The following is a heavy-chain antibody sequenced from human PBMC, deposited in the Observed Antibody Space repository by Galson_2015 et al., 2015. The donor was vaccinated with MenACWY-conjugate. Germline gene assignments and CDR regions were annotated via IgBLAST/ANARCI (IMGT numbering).Heavy chain of an antibody. CDR3: AREGASSCSRETCHASDAFDV. CDR2: INPNGGIT. CDR1: GYSVTSHY. Sequence: SVKVSCKASGYSVTSHYINWVRQAPGQGLEWMGLINPNGGITIYAQKFQGRVTVARDTSTSTVFLELSSLTSDDTAVYYCAREGASSCSRETCHASDAFDVWGQGTMVTVSS. V-gene: IGHV1-46*01. D-gene: IGHD2-15*01. J-gene: IGHJ3*01.